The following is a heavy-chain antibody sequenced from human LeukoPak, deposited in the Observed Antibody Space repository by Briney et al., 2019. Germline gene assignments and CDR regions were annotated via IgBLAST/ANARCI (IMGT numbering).Heavy chain of an antibody. V-gene: IGHV4-61*02. Sequence: PSETLSLTCTVSVGPISSGSYYWSWIRQPAGKGLEWIGRIYTSGSSNYNPSLKSRVPISVDTSKNQFSLKLSSVTAADTAVYCCARSSGYYYGSYYYYYYMDVWGKGTTVTVSS. D-gene: IGHD3-22*01. J-gene: IGHJ6*03. CDR2: IYTSGSS. CDR1: VGPISSGSYY. CDR3: ARSSGYYYGSYYYYYYMDV.